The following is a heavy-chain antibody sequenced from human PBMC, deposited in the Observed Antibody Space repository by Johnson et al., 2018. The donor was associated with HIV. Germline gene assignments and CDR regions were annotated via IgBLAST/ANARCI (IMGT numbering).Heavy chain of an antibody. CDR2: IKRDGSDR. D-gene: IGHD6-19*01. CDR3: ARHSGWSTGNDAFDI. Sequence: VQLVESGGGLVQPGGSLRLSCAASGFTFSSYWMTWVRQAPGNGLEWVANIKRDGSDRYYVDSVKGRFTISRDNAKNSLYLQMNSLRAEDTAVYYCARHSGWSTGNDAFDIWGQGTMVTVSS. J-gene: IGHJ3*02. CDR1: GFTFSSYW. V-gene: IGHV3-7*01.